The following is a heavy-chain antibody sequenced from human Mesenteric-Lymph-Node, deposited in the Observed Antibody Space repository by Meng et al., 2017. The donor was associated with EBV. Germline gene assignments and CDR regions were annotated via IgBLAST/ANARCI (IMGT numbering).Heavy chain of an antibody. D-gene: IGHD6-13*01. CDR2: ISTSSGDT. Sequence: QVGLVQSGGEMKKPGASVRVSCKTSGYTFSYYGITWVRQAPGQGLEWMGWISTSSGDTYYTQNLQGRVSMTTDTSTTTAYMELTILTSDDTAVYYCARGAAAGTLDFWGQGTLVTVSS. J-gene: IGHJ4*02. CDR1: GYTFSYYG. CDR3: ARGAAAGTLDF. V-gene: IGHV1-18*01.